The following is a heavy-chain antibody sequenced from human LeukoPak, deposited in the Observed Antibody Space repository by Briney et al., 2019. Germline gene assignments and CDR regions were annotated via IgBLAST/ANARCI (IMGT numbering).Heavy chain of an antibody. J-gene: IGHJ5*02. D-gene: IGHD5-18*01. V-gene: IGHV4-34*01. CDR3: ARGGRGYSYGYDQRGTRGNWFDP. CDR1: GGSFSGYY. Sequence: PSETLSLTCAVYGGSFSGYYWSWIRQPPGKGLEWIGEINHSGSTNYNPSLKSRVTISVDTSKNQFSLKLSSVTAADTAVYYCARGGRGYSYGYDQRGTRGNWFDPWGQGTLVTVSS. CDR2: INHSGST.